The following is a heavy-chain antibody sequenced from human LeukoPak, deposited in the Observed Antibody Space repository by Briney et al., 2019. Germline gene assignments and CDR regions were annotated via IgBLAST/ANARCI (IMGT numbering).Heavy chain of an antibody. CDR2: IYYSGST. CDR3: ATGITFGGVTKQLFNS. V-gene: IGHV4-59*01. J-gene: IGHJ4*02. D-gene: IGHD3-16*01. CDR1: GGSISSYY. Sequence: SETLSLTCTVSGGSISSYYWSWIRQPPGKGLEWIGYIYYSGSTNYNPSLKSRVTISVDTSKNQFSLKLGSVTAADTAVYYCATGITFGGVTKQLFNSWGQGTLVTVSS.